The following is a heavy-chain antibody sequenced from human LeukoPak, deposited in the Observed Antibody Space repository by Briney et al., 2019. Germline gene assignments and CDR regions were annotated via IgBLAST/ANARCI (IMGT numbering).Heavy chain of an antibody. V-gene: IGHV3-74*01. CDR2: INSDGSST. J-gene: IGHJ4*02. CDR1: GFTFRSYW. CDR3: ASPVYSSGYF. Sequence: GGSLRLSCAASGFTFRSYWMPWVRQAPGKGLVWVSRINSDGSSTSYADSVKGRFTISRDNAKKTLYLQMNSLRAEDTAVYYCASPVYSSGYFWGQGTLVTVSS. D-gene: IGHD3-22*01.